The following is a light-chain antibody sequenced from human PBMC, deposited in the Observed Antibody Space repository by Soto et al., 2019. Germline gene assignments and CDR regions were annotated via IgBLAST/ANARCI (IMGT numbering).Light chain of an antibody. Sequence: EIVMTQSPVTLSVSPGERATLSCRASQSVGGNLAWYLQKYGQPPRLVIYGASTRATGIPARFSGSGSGTEFTLTISSLQSEDFAVYYCQQYHNWPPWTFGQGTKVE. CDR2: GAS. J-gene: IGKJ1*01. CDR1: QSVGGN. CDR3: QQYHNWPPWT. V-gene: IGKV3-15*01.